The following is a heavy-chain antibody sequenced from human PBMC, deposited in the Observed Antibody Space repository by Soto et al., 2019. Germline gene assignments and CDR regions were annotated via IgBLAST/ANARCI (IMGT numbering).Heavy chain of an antibody. CDR1: GFPFHNYW. J-gene: IGHJ4*02. Sequence: GGTLRLSCAASGFPFHNYWMHWVRQAPGKGLVWVSRINGAGDTTTYADSVRGGFTVSRNNNENTVYLQMNSLRADDTGVYYCARVPYYYDRSGEINYIDLWGQGSLVTVSS. D-gene: IGHD3-22*01. V-gene: IGHV3-74*03. CDR2: INGAGDTT. CDR3: ARVPYYYDRSGEINYIDL.